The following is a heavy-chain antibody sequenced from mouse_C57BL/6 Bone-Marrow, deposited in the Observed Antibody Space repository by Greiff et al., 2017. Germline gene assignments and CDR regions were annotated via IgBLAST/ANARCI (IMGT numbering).Heavy chain of an antibody. CDR3: TNGNYQDY. Sequence: EVQLQQSGAELVRPGASVKLSCTASGFNIKDDYMHWVKQRPEQGLEWIGWIDPENGDTEYASKFQGKATITADTSSNTAYLQLSSLTSEDTAVYYWTNGNYQDYWGQGTTRTVSS. J-gene: IGHJ2*01. D-gene: IGHD2-1*01. CDR1: GFNIKDDY. V-gene: IGHV14-4*01. CDR2: IDPENGDT.